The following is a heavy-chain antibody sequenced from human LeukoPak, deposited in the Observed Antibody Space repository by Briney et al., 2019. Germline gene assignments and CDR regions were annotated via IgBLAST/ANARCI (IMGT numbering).Heavy chain of an antibody. V-gene: IGHV4-61*08. CDR1: GGSISRDDYY. CDR3: ARKNFSSGWVFDY. CDR2: IYYSGST. J-gene: IGHJ4*02. D-gene: IGHD6-19*01. Sequence: PSETLSLTCSVSGGSISRDDYYWSWIRQPPGKGLEWIGYIYYSGSTNYNPSLKSRVTISVDTSKNQFSLKLSSVTAADTAVYYCARKNFSSGWVFDYWGQGTLVTVSS.